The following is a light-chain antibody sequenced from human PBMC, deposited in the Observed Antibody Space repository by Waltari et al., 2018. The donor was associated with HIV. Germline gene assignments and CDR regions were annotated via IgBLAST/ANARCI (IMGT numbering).Light chain of an antibody. CDR3: QSYDSSLTTWV. V-gene: IGLV1-44*01. Sequence: QSVLTQPPSASGTPGQRVTISCSGSSSNIGSNTVNWYQQLPGAAPKLLIYNNNQRPSGVPDRVSGSKSGTSASLAISGLQSEDEAEYYCQSYDSSLTTWVFGGGTKLTVL. J-gene: IGLJ3*02. CDR1: SSNIGSNT. CDR2: NNN.